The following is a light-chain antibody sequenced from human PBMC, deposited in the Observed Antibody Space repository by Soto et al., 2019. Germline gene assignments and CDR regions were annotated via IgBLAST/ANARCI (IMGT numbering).Light chain of an antibody. Sequence: EIVLTQSPGTLSLSPGERATLSCRASQSVSSTYLVWYQQKPGQAPRLLIYGASTRATGIPARFSGSGSGTEFTLTISSLQSEDFAVYYCQQNNNWPWTFGQGTKVDI. J-gene: IGKJ1*01. CDR3: QQNNNWPWT. CDR2: GAS. CDR1: QSVSSTY. V-gene: IGKV3-15*01.